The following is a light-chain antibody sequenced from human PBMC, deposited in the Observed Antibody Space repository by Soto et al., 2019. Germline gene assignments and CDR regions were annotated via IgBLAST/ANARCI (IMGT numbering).Light chain of an antibody. J-gene: IGLJ2*01. CDR2: DVT. V-gene: IGLV2-11*01. Sequence: QSALTQPRSVSGSPGQSVTISCTGTSSDIGAYNYVSWYQHHPGKVPKLMIYDVTKRPSGVPDRFSGSKSGNTASLTISGLQAEDEADYYCFSYAGSYSLVFGGGTKLTVL. CDR3: FSYAGSYSLV. CDR1: SSDIGAYNY.